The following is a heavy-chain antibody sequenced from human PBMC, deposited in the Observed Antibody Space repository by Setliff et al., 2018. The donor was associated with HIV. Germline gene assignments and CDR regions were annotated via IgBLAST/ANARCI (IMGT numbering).Heavy chain of an antibody. CDR1: GGSISSYS. CDR3: ARQFRYPNRAVAGVDY. D-gene: IGHD6-19*01. Sequence: PSETLSLTCTVSGGSISSYSWSWIRQPPGKGLEWIGYIYTSGSTYYNPSLKSRVTISVDTSKNQFSLKLSSVTAADTAIYFCARQFRYPNRAVAGVDYWGQGTLVTVSS. J-gene: IGHJ4*02. CDR2: IYTSGST. V-gene: IGHV4-4*08.